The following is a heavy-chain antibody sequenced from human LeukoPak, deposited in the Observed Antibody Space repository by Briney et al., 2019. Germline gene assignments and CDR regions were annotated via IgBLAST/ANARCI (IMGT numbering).Heavy chain of an antibody. D-gene: IGHD3-10*01. J-gene: IGHJ6*03. Sequence: SETLSLTCTVSGGSISSYYWSWIRQPPGKGLEWIGYIYYGGSTNYNPSLKSRVTISVDTSKNQFSLKLSSVTAADTAVYYCARTPRMVRGVISVGSYYYYMDVWGKGTTVTVSS. V-gene: IGHV4-59*08. CDR2: IYYGGST. CDR3: ARTPRMVRGVISVGSYYYYMDV. CDR1: GGSISSYY.